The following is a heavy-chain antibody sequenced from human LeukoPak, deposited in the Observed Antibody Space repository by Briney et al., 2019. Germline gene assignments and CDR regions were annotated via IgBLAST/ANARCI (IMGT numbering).Heavy chain of an antibody. V-gene: IGHV3-7*01. J-gene: IGHJ4*02. D-gene: IGHD1-26*01. CDR3: ARTPRWELLGGWFDY. CDR2: IKQDGSEK. CDR1: GFTFTSYW. Sequence: GGSLRLSCAASGFTFTSYWMSWVRQAPGKGLEWVANIKQDGSEKYYVDSVKGRFTISRDNAKNSLYLQMNSLRAEDTAVYYCARTPRWELLGGWFDYWGEETLVTVSS.